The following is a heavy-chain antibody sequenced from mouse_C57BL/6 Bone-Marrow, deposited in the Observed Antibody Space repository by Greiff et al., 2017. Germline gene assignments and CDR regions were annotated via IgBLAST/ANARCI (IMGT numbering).Heavy chain of an antibody. Sequence: EVKLVESGAELVRPGASVKLSCTASGFNFKNYYMHWVKQRPEQGLEWIGWIDPGNGDTEYASKFQGKATITADTSSNTAYLQLSSLTSADAAVYYCTRWEDGDYGVAYWGQGTLVIVSA. V-gene: IGHV14-4*01. CDR1: GFNFKNYY. CDR2: IDPGNGDT. D-gene: IGHD2-13*01. CDR3: TRWEDGDYGVAY. J-gene: IGHJ3*01.